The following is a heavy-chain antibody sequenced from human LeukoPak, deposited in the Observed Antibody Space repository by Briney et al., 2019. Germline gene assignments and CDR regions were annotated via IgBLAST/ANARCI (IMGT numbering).Heavy chain of an antibody. Sequence: PGGSLRLSCAASGFTFSSYATHWVRQAPGKGLEWVAVISYDGSNKYYADSVKGRFTISRDNSKNTLYLQMNSLRAEDTAVYYCARKDSGRYINPFEFWGQGTLVTVSS. CDR3: ARKDSGRYINPFEF. D-gene: IGHD3-10*01. CDR2: ISYDGSNK. J-gene: IGHJ4*02. CDR1: GFTFSSYA. V-gene: IGHV3-30*04.